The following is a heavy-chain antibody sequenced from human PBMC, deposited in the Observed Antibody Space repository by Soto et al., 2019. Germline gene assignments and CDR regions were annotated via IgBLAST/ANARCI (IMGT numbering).Heavy chain of an antibody. Sequence: SETLSLTCTVSAGSITTSYWSWIRQPLGKALEWIGYISYRGSTNYNPSLKSRLTISVDTSKSQISLKLTSMTTADTAVYYCASSGIVGREVNTWFDPWGQGTLVTVSS. CDR2: ISYRGST. V-gene: IGHV4-59*01. CDR3: ASSGIVGREVNTWFDP. CDR1: AGSITTSY. J-gene: IGHJ5*02. D-gene: IGHD3-22*01.